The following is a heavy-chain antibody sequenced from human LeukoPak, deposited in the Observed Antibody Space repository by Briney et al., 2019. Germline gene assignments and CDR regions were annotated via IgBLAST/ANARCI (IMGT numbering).Heavy chain of an antibody. V-gene: IGHV4-61*02. D-gene: IGHD3-22*01. CDR1: GGSISSSSYY. J-gene: IGHJ3*02. CDR2: IYTSGST. Sequence: PSETLSLTCTVSGGSISSSSYYWSWIRQPAGKGLEWIGRIYTSGSTNYNPSLKSRVTISVDTSKNQFSLKLSSVTAADTAVYYCASGDSSGYYPTSLGAFDIWGQGTMVTVSS. CDR3: ASGDSSGYYPTSLGAFDI.